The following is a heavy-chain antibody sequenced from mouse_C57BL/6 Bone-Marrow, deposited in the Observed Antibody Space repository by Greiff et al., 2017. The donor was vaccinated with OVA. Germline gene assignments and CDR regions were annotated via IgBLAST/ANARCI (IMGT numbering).Heavy chain of an antibody. Sequence: EVQLVESGGGLVQPGGSMKLSCAASGFTFSDAWMDWVRQSPEKGLEWVAEIRNKANNHATYYAESVKGRFTISRDDSKSSVYLQMNSLRAEDTGIYYCTSGYGSSYDAMDYWGQGTSVTVSS. D-gene: IGHD1-1*01. J-gene: IGHJ4*01. CDR2: IRNKANNHAT. V-gene: IGHV6-6*01. CDR1: GFTFSDAW. CDR3: TSGYGSSYDAMDY.